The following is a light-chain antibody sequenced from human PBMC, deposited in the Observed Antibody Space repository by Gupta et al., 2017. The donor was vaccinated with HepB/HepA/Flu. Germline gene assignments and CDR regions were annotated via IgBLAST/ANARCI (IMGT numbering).Light chain of an antibody. CDR3: AAWDDSLSGVV. V-gene: IGLV1-47*01. CDR1: RSNIGSNY. CDR2: RNN. Sequence: VLTQPPSASVTPGQRVTISCSGSRSNIGSNYVYWYQQLPRTAPKLLIYRNNQRPSGVPDRFSGSKSGTSASLAISGLRSEDDADYYCAAWDDSLSGVVFGGGTKLTVL. J-gene: IGLJ2*01.